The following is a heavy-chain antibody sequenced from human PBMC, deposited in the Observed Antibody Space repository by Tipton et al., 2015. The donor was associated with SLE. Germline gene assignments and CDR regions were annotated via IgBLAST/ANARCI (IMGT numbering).Heavy chain of an antibody. CDR2: IYQSTSI. Sequence: TLSLTCDVSGYSISKTYYWSWVRLSPVKGLEWIGSIYQSTSIYYNPSLKSRVTLSMDASKNQFSLTLHSVIAADTAVYYCARGHIAAGRSALEYWGQGTLVTVSS. D-gene: IGHD6-6*01. J-gene: IGHJ4*02. CDR3: ARGHIAAGRSALEY. CDR1: GYSISKTYY. V-gene: IGHV4-38-2*01.